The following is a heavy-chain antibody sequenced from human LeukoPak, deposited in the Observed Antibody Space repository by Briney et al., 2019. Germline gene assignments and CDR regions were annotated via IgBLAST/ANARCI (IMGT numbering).Heavy chain of an antibody. CDR1: GFTFSDYY. CDR2: ISSSGSTI. V-gene: IGHV3-11*01. Sequence: SGGSLRLSCAASGFTFSDYYMSWIRQAPEKGLEWVSYISSSGSTIYYADSVKGRFTISRDNAKNSLYLQMNSLRAEDTAVYYCAKPGYSSSWYGDYFDYWGQGTLVTVSS. CDR3: AKPGYSSSWYGDYFDY. J-gene: IGHJ4*02. D-gene: IGHD6-13*01.